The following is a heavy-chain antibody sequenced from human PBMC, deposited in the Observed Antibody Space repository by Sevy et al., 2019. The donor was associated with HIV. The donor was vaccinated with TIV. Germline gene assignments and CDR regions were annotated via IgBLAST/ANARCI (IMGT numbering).Heavy chain of an antibody. D-gene: IGHD4-17*01. V-gene: IGHV3-48*03. CDR1: GFNFSSYE. CDR2: NSNSGTTI. CDR3: ARDLPPSATTVAHFDY. J-gene: IGHJ4*02. Sequence: GSLRLSCSASGFNFSSYEMNWVRQAPGKGLEGGSYNSNSGTTISYSDSVRGRFSISTDNARNSLYLQMNSLRAEDTAVYYCARDLPPSATTVAHFDYWGQGTLVTVSS.